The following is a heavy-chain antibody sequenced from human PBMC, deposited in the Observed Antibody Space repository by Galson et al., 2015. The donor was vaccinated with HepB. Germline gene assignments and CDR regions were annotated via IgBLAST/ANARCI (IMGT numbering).Heavy chain of an antibody. CDR3: ATFPRPYCSGGSCYDATKDTSYYFDY. J-gene: IGHJ4*02. D-gene: IGHD2-15*01. CDR1: GYTLTELS. Sequence: SVKVSCKVSGYTLTELSMHWVRQAPGKGLEWMGGFDPEDGETIYAQKFQGRVTMTEDTSTDTAYMELSSLRSEDTAVYYCATFPRPYCSGGSCYDATKDTSYYFDYWGQGTLVTVSS. CDR2: FDPEDGET. V-gene: IGHV1-24*01.